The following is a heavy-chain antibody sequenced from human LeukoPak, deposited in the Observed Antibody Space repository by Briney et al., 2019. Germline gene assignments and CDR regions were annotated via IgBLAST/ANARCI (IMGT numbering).Heavy chain of an antibody. CDR3: ARAYGSGSYYNLNDY. CDR2: ISSSSSYI. V-gene: IGHV3-21*01. D-gene: IGHD3-10*01. J-gene: IGHJ4*02. Sequence: GGSLRLSCAASGFTFSSYSMNWVRQAPGKGLEWVSSISSSSSYIYYADSVKGRFTISRDNAKNSLYLQMNSLRAEDTGVYYCARAYGSGSYYNLNDYWGQGTLVTVSS. CDR1: GFTFSSYS.